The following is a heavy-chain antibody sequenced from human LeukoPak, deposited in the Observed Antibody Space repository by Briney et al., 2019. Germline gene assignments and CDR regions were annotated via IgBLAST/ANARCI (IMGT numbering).Heavy chain of an antibody. CDR3: ARGHYGLDP. V-gene: IGHV4-59*08. J-gene: IGHJ5*02. Sequence: SETLSLTCTVSGGSISSYYWSWIRQPPGKGLEWIAYMFYNGDINYDPSLQSRVAISVDTSKNHFSLKLRSVTAADTAMYYCARGHYGLDPWGQGTLVTVSS. CDR1: GGSISSYY. CDR2: MFYNGDI. D-gene: IGHD3-16*01.